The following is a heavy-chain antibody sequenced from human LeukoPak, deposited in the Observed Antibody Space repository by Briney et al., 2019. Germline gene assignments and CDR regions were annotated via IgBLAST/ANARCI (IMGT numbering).Heavy chain of an antibody. V-gene: IGHV3-53*01. Sequence: PGGSLRLSCAASGFTVSNSYLRCVRQAPGKGLEWVSVIYSGGSTYYADSVKGRFTISRDNSKNTLYLQMNSLRAEDTAVYYCAKGDITMIPDWGQGTLVTVSS. CDR3: AKGDITMIPD. CDR2: IYSGGST. D-gene: IGHD3-22*01. J-gene: IGHJ4*02. CDR1: GFTVSNSY.